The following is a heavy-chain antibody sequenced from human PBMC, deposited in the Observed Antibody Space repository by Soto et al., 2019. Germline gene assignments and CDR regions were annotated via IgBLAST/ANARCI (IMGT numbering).Heavy chain of an antibody. D-gene: IGHD2-15*01. CDR3: ARDHWDCSGGGCNPHQLNFFAMDV. J-gene: IGHJ6*02. CDR2: ISFDGNNK. Sequence: QVHLVESGRGGVQPGRSKRLSCVVSGFTFNDYAIHWVRQAPGKGLEWVAVISFDGNNKFYADSVKGRFTISRDRSKTTAYLQMNNLRAEDTAVYYCARDHWDCSGGGCNPHQLNFFAMDVWGQGTTVTVSS. CDR1: GFTFNDYA. V-gene: IGHV3-30*03.